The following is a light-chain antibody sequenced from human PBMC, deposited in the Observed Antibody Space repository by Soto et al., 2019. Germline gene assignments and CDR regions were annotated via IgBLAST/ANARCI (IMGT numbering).Light chain of an antibody. CDR1: QSVSSSY. CDR2: GAS. Sequence: EIVLTQSPGTLSLSPGERATLSCRASQSVSSSYLAWYQQKPGQAPRLLIYGASSRATGIPDRLSGSGSGTDFTLTISRLEPEDFAVYYCQQYRSSPRTFGQGTKVDIK. J-gene: IGKJ1*01. CDR3: QQYRSSPRT. V-gene: IGKV3-20*01.